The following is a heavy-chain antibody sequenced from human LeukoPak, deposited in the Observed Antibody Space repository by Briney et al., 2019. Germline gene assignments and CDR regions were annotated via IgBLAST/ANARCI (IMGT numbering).Heavy chain of an antibody. CDR1: GGSISSYY. D-gene: IGHD6-13*01. CDR3: ARVKAAAGKYFDY. J-gene: IGHJ4*02. Sequence: SETLSLTCTVSGGSISSYYWSWIRQPPGKGLEWIGYIYYSGSTNYNPSLKSRVTISVDTSKNQFSLKLSSVTAADTAVYYCARVKAAAGKYFDYWAREPWSPSPQ. V-gene: IGHV4-59*01. CDR2: IYYSGST.